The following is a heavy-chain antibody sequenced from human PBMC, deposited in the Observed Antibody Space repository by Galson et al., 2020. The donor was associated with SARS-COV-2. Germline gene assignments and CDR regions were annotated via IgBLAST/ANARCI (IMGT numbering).Heavy chain of an antibody. CDR1: GFSLSTSGVG. V-gene: IGHV2-5*01. CDR3: AHTKLWSGFNPPEFDY. Sequence: SGPTLVKPTQTLTLTCTFSGFSLSTSGVGVGWIRQPPGKALEWLALIYWNDDKRYSPSLKSRLTITKDTSKNQVVLTMTNMDPVDTATYYCAHTKLWSGFNPPEFDYWGQGTLVTVSS. D-gene: IGHD3-3*01. CDR2: IYWNDDK. J-gene: IGHJ4*02.